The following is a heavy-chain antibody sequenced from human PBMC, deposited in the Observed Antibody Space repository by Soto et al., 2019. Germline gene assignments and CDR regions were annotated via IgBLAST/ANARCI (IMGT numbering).Heavy chain of an antibody. V-gene: IGHV4-59*01. CDR2: IYYSGST. CDR1: GGSISSYY. Sequence: SETLSLTCTVSGGSISSYYWSWIRQPPGKGLEWIGYIYYSGSTNYNPSLKSRVTISVDTSKNQFSLKLSSVTAADTAVYYCARGNPYYYDSRGLFDPWGQGTLVTVSS. J-gene: IGHJ5*02. D-gene: IGHD3-22*01. CDR3: ARGNPYYYDSRGLFDP.